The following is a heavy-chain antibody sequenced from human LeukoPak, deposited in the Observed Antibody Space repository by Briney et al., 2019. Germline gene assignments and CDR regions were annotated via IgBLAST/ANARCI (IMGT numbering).Heavy chain of an antibody. V-gene: IGHV3-48*02. Sequence: PGGSLRLSCAASGFTFSSYSMNWVRQAPGQGLEWVSYISSSSSTIYYADSVKGRFIISRDNAENSVSLQMNSLRDEDTAIYYCARLLGDSTIYDLWGQGTLVTVSS. J-gene: IGHJ5*02. CDR3: ARLLGDSTIYDL. CDR1: GFTFSSYS. CDR2: ISSSSSTI. D-gene: IGHD5/OR15-5a*01.